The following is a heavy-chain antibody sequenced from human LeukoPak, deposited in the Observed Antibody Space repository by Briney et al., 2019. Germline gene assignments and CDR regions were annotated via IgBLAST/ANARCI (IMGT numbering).Heavy chain of an antibody. D-gene: IGHD2-2*01. J-gene: IGHJ6*03. CDR3: AREGTVVPAAIPGYYYMDV. V-gene: IGHV4-34*01. CDR2: INHSGST. Sequence: SETLSLTCAVYGGSFSGYYWSWIRQPPGKGLEWIGEINHSGSTNYNPSLKSRVTISVDTSKNQFSLKLSSVTAADTAVYYCAREGTVVPAAIPGYYYMDVWGKGTTVTVSS. CDR1: GGSFSGYY.